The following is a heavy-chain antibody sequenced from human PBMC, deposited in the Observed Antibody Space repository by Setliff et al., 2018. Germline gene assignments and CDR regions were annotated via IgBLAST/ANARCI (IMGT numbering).Heavy chain of an antibody. CDR1: GDAISSYY. V-gene: IGHV4-59*04. CDR2: VSYNGNA. Sequence: SETLSLTCSVSGDAISSYYWSWIRQPPGKGLEWIGYVSYNGNAYYTPSLKRRVTISVDTSNDQFSLNLNSVTAADTAVYFCARRADYSRSWSYYFDCWGQGTLVTVSS. J-gene: IGHJ4*02. CDR3: ARRADYSRSWSYYFDC. D-gene: IGHD6-13*01.